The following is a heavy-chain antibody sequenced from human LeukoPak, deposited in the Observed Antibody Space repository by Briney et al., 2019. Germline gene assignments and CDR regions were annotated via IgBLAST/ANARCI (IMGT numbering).Heavy chain of an antibody. CDR1: GGTFSSYA. J-gene: IGHJ6*03. Sequence: ASVKVSCKASGGTFSSYAISWVRQAPGQGLEWMGIINPSGGSTSYAQKFQGRVTMTRDMSTSTVYMELSSLRSEDTAVYYCARVPYYYYYMDVWGKGTTVTVSS. V-gene: IGHV1-46*01. CDR2: INPSGGST. CDR3: ARVPYYYYYMDV.